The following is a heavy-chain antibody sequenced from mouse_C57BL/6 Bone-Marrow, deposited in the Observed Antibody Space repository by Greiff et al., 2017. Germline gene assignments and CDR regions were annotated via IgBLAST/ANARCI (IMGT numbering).Heavy chain of an antibody. D-gene: IGHD1-1*01. Sequence: QVQLQQSGAELARPGASVKLSCKASGYTFTSYGISWVKQRTGQGLEWIGEIYPRSGNTYYNEKFKGKATLTADKSSSTAYMELRSLTSEDSAVYVCASSGGSSSWFAYWGQGTLVTVSA. V-gene: IGHV1-81*01. CDR1: GYTFTSYG. J-gene: IGHJ3*01. CDR2: IYPRSGNT. CDR3: ASSGGSSSWFAY.